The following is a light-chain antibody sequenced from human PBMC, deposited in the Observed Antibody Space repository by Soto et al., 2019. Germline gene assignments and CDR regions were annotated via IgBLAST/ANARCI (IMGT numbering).Light chain of an antibody. Sequence: QSVLTQPASVSGSPGQSITISCTGSNSDVGRYNLVSWYQQHPGKAPQLMIYEGTKRPSGVSDRFSGSKSANTASLTISGLQAEDEAEYYCCSYAGGGTVVFGGGTKLTVL. CDR2: EGT. CDR3: CSYAGGGTVV. J-gene: IGLJ2*01. V-gene: IGLV2-23*01. CDR1: NSDVGRYNL.